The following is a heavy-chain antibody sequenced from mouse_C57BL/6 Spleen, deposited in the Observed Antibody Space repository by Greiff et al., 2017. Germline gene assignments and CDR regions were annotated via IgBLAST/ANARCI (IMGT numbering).Heavy chain of an antibody. CDR2: IDPSDSET. CDR1: GYTFTSYW. D-gene: IGHD2-1*01. V-gene: IGHV1-52*01. J-gene: IGHJ4*01. Sequence: VQLQQPGAELVRPGSSVKLSCKASGYTFTSYWMHWVKQRPIQGLEWIGNIDPSDSETHYNQKFKDKATLTVDKSSSTAYMQRSSLTSEDSAVYYCARAGYYGNYLYAMDYWGQGTSVTVSS. CDR3: ARAGYYGNYLYAMDY.